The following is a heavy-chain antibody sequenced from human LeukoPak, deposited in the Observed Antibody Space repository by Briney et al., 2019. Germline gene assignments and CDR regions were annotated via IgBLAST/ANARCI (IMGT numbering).Heavy chain of an antibody. Sequence: EPGGSLRLSCAASGFTFSSYALNWVRQAPGKGLEWVSSFGAAGGGTYYADSVQGRFTMSRDNSKNTLYLQMNSLRAEDTAIYFFARLYSSGWSDSWCQGTLVTVSS. J-gene: IGHJ5*01. CDR3: ARLYSSGWSDS. CDR2: FGAAGGGT. D-gene: IGHD3-22*01. V-gene: IGHV3-23*01. CDR1: GFTFSSYA.